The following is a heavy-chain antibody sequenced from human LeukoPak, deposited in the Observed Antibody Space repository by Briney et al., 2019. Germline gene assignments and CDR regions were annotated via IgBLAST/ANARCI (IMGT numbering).Heavy chain of an antibody. CDR3: AKGTKRDIARSYWGGYFDY. J-gene: IGHJ4*02. CDR2: IYSGGST. V-gene: IGHV3-53*05. Sequence: GGSLRLSCAASGFTVSSNYMSWVRQAPGKGLEWVSVIYSGGSTCYADSVKGRFTISRDNSKNTLYLQMNSLRAEDTAVYYCAKGTKRDIARSYWGGYFDYWGQGTLVTVSS. CDR1: GFTVSSNY. D-gene: IGHD1-26*01.